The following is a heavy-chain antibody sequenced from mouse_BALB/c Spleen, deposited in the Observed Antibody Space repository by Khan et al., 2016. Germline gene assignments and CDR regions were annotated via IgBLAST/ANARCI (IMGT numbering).Heavy chain of an antibody. CDR2: INPDSYTI. D-gene: IGHD1-1*01. V-gene: IGHV4-1*02. J-gene: IGHJ3*01. Sequence: EVKLLESGGGLVHPGGSLKLSCAASGFDFSRYWMSWVRQAPGKGLEWIGEINPDSYTINYTPSLKDKFIISRDNAKNTLYLQMSKVRSEDTALYYCARAGYYGYIAYWGQGTLVTVSA. CDR1: GFDFSRYW. CDR3: ARAGYYGYIAY.